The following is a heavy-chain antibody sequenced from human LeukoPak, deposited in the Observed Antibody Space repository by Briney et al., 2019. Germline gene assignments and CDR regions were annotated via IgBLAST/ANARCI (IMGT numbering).Heavy chain of an antibody. CDR3: AKGMYSSSWFGFDY. Sequence: GGSLRLSCAASGFTFSSYAMSWVRQAPGKGLEWVSAISGSGGSTYYADSAKGRFTISRDNSKNTLYLQMNSLRAEDTAVYYCAKGMYSSSWFGFDYWGQGTLVTVSS. J-gene: IGHJ4*02. D-gene: IGHD6-13*01. CDR1: GFTFSSYA. CDR2: ISGSGGST. V-gene: IGHV3-23*01.